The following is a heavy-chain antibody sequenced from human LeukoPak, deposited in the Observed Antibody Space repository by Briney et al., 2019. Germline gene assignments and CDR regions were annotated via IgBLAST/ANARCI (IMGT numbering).Heavy chain of an antibody. CDR3: AKEDIVVVPAAMDY. J-gene: IGHJ4*02. V-gene: IGHV3-30*02. D-gene: IGHD2-2*01. CDR1: GFTFSSYG. Sequence: GGSLRLSCAASGFTFSSYGMHWVRQAPGKGLEWVAFIRYDGSNKYYADSVKGRFTISRDNSKNTLYLQMNSLRAEDTAVYYCAKEDIVVVPAAMDYWGQGTLVTVSS. CDR2: IRYDGSNK.